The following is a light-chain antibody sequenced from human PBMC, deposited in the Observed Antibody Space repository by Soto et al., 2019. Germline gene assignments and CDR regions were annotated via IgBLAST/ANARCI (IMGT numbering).Light chain of an antibody. Sequence: QSVLTQPASVSGSPGQSITISCTGTSSDVGSYNYVSWYQQHPGKAPKLMIYEVSDRPSGISSRFYGSKPGNTASLTISGLQTEDEADYYCSSYTSSSTLFGTGTKVTVL. CDR2: EVS. CDR3: SSYTSSSTL. V-gene: IGLV2-14*01. CDR1: SSDVGSYNY. J-gene: IGLJ1*01.